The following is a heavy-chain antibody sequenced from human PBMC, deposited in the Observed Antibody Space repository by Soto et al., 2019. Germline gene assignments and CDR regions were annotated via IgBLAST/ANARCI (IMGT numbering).Heavy chain of an antibody. CDR2: IYYSGST. D-gene: IGHD3-9*01. V-gene: IGHV4-31*03. Sequence: QVQLQESGPGLVKPSQTLSLTCTVSGGSISSGGYYWSWIRQHPGKGLEWIGYIYYSGSTYYNPSLKSRVTISVDTSKNQFSLKLSSVTAADTAVYYCARPRGPYYEILSGAFDIWGQGTMVTVSS. CDR3: ARPRGPYYEILSGAFDI. J-gene: IGHJ3*02. CDR1: GGSISSGGYY.